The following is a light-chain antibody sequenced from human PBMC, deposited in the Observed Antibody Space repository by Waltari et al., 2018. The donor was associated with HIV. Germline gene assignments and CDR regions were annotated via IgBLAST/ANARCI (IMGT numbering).Light chain of an antibody. CDR2: RDS. V-gene: IGLV3-9*01. Sequence: SYGLTQPLSVSVALGQTATITCGGNNIGSKNVHWYQQKPGQAPLLIIYRDSNRPSGIPERFSGSNSGNTATLTISTAQAGDEADYYCQVWDSSTASVFGTGTTVTVL. CDR3: QVWDSSTASV. CDR1: NIGSKN. J-gene: IGLJ1*01.